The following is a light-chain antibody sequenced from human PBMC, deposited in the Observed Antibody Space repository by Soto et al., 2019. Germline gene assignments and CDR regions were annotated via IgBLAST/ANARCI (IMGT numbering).Light chain of an antibody. CDR1: QSIISY. Sequence: DIQMTQSPSSLSASVGDRVTITCQSSQSIISYLNWYQQKAGKAPQLLIYAASSLQSGVPARFSGSGSGTDFILSISSLQPEDSAIYYCQQSYSSPRTFGHGTKLEI. V-gene: IGKV1-39*01. CDR3: QQSYSSPRT. CDR2: AAS. J-gene: IGKJ2*01.